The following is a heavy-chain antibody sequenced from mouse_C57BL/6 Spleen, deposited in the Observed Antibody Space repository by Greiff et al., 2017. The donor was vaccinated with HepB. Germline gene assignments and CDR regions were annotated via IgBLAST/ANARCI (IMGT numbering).Heavy chain of an antibody. D-gene: IGHD2-5*01. J-gene: IGHJ1*03. CDR3: ARRDYSNYGYFDV. Sequence: DVMLVESGGGLVKPGGSLKLSCAASGFTFSSYAMSWVRQTPEKRLEWVATISDGGSYTYYPDNVKGRFTISRDNAKNNLYLQMSHLKSEDTAMYYCARRDYSNYGYFDVWGTGTTVTVSS. CDR1: GFTFSSYA. V-gene: IGHV5-4*03. CDR2: ISDGGSYT.